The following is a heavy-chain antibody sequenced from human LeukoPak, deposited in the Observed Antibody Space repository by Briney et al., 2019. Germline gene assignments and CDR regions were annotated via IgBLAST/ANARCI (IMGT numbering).Heavy chain of an antibody. V-gene: IGHV4-59*01. D-gene: IGHD6-13*01. CDR1: GDSISSYY. CDR3: ARLSSNWPYYLDY. Sequence: SETLSLTCTVSGDSISSYYWSWIRQPPGKGLEGIGYIYYSGSTNYNPSLKSRVTISVDTSKNQFSLRLSSVTAADTAVYYCARLSSNWPYYLDYWGQGTLVTVSS. CDR2: IYYSGST. J-gene: IGHJ4*02.